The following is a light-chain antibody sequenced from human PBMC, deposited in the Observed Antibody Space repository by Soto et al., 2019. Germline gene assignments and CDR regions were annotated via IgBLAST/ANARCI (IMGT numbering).Light chain of an antibody. Sequence: DFVMKQSPLSLPVTLGQPASISCRSSQSLLYSDGNTYLSWFQQRPVQSPRRLIYKVSIRDPRVPDRFIGSVSGTDFTLKITRVQAEDVGVYYCMQSTPWHPRTLGQGTQMQIK. CDR3: MQSTPWHPRT. CDR2: KVS. V-gene: IGKV2-30*01. J-gene: IGKJ1*01. CDR1: QSLLYSDGNTY.